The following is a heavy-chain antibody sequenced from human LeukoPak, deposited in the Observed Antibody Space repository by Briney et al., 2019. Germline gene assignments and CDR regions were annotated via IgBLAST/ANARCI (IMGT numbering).Heavy chain of an antibody. CDR2: INHSGST. CDR1: GGSFSGYY. D-gene: IGHD6-19*01. CDR3: ARGTAVAGTEYYFDY. Sequence: PSETLSLTCAVYGGSFSGYYWSWIRQPPGKGLEWIGEINHSGSTNYNPSLKSRVTISVDTSKNQFSLKLSSVTAADTAVYYCARGTAVAGTEYYFDYWGQGTLVTVSS. V-gene: IGHV4-34*01. J-gene: IGHJ4*02.